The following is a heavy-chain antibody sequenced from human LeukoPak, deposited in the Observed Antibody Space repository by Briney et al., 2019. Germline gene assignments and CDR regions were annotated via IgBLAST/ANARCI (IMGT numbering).Heavy chain of an antibody. D-gene: IGHD6-19*01. V-gene: IGHV3-13*01. Sequence: SGGSLRLSCAASGFTFIDYDMHWVRQVIGKGLEWVSAIGIRGDTHYSGSVKGRFTISRENAESSLYLQMNSLRAEDTAVYYCARGGIQVSGIDEFDYWGQGTLDTVSS. CDR2: IGIRGDT. J-gene: IGHJ4*02. CDR3: ARGGIQVSGIDEFDY. CDR1: GFTFIDYD.